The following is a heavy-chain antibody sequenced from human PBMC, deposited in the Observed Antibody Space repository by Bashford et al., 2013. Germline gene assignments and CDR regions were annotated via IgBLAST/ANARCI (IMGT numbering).Heavy chain of an antibody. Sequence: SSETLSLTCAVYGGSFSGYYWSWIRQPPGKGLEWIGEINHSGSTNYNPSLKSRVTISVDTSKNQFSLKLSSVTAADTAVYYCAGFNSGYDLGEDAFDIWGQGTMVTVSS. D-gene: IGHD5-12*01. CDR2: INHSGST. J-gene: IGHJ3*02. CDR1: GGSFSGYY. CDR3: AGFNSGYDLGEDAFDI. V-gene: IGHV4-34*01.